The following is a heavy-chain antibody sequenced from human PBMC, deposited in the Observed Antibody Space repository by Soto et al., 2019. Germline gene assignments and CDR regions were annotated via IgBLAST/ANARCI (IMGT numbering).Heavy chain of an antibody. D-gene: IGHD3-10*01. V-gene: IGHV4-4*02. CDR2: IYHSGST. J-gene: IGHJ4*02. CDR1: GGNVRTGNW. Sequence: PSDGMSITYARSGGNVRTGNWWSWVRQPPGKGLEWIGEIYHSGSTNYNPSLKSRVTISVDKSKNQFSLKLSSVTAADTAVYYCARTITRLRGYSPYWGQGTLLT. CDR3: ARTITRLRGYSPY.